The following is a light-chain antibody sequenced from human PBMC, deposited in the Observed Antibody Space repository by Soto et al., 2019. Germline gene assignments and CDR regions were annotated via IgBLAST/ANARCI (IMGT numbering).Light chain of an antibody. CDR1: QSRGSNF. CDR2: ASS. J-gene: IGKJ5*01. Sequence: EIVLTQSPGPLSLSPGERATLSCQTSQSRGSNFVAWYQHQPGQAPRILIYASSNRATGIPDRFSGGASGTDFTLTINRLDPEDFAVYYCQLYGISPHLGQGTRLEIK. CDR3: QLYGISPH. V-gene: IGKV3-20*01.